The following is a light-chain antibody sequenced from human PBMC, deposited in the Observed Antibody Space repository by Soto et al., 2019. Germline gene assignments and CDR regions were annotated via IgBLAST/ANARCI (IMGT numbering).Light chain of an antibody. CDR3: SSYRSTNSLYVV. CDR1: TSDVGGFNF. J-gene: IGLJ2*01. CDR2: DVS. Sequence: QSVLTQPASVSGSPGQSITISCTGTTSDVGGFNFVSWYQQHPGEAPKLIISDVSSLPSGVSNRFSGSKSGNTASLTISGLQAEDEADYYCSSYRSTNSLYVVFGGGTKLTVL. V-gene: IGLV2-14*03.